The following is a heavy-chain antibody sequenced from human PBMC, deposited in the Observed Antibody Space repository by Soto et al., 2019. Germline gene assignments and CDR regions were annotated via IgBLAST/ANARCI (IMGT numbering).Heavy chain of an antibody. CDR1: GFTFSSYW. Sequence: EVQLVESGGGLVQPGGSLRLSCAASGFTFSSYWMHWVRQAPGKGLVWVSRINSDGSTTRDADSVKGRFTISRDNAKNTLYLQINSLRAEDTAVYYCARIGDYGDYLDYWGQGTLVTVSS. V-gene: IGHV3-74*01. CDR2: INSDGSTT. D-gene: IGHD4-17*01. CDR3: ARIGDYGDYLDY. J-gene: IGHJ4*02.